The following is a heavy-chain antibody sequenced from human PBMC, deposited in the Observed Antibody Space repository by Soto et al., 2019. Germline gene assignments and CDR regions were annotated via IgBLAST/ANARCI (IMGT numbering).Heavy chain of an antibody. CDR1: GFAFSTYS. D-gene: IGHD2-8*01. J-gene: IGHJ5*02. Sequence: QLVESGGGLVQPGGSLRLSCAASGFAFSTYSMNWVRQAPGKGLEWVSYISFSSTTIFYADSVRGRFTISRDNAKNSLYLQMNTLRDEDTAVYYCARDNGMAGSFDPWGKGTLVTVSA. CDR3: ARDNGMAGSFDP. CDR2: ISFSSTTI. V-gene: IGHV3-48*02.